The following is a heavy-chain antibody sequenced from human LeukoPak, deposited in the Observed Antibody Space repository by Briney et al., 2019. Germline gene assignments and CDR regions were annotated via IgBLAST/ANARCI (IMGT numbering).Heavy chain of an antibody. V-gene: IGHV4-31*03. D-gene: IGHD3-3*01. CDR1: GGSISSGGYY. J-gene: IGHJ4*02. CDR3: ARVPIFGVVFDY. CDR2: IYYSGST. Sequence: SQTLSLTCTVSGGSISSGGYYWSWIRQHPGKGLEWIGYIYYSGSTYYNLSLKSRVTISVDTSKNQFSLKLSSVTAADTAVYYCARVPIFGVVFDYWGQGTLVTVSS.